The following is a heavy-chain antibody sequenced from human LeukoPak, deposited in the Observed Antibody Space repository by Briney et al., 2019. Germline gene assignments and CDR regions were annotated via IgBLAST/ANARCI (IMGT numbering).Heavy chain of an antibody. CDR2: IYSGGNT. D-gene: IGHD3-10*01. Sequence: GGSLRLSCAASGFTVSSNYMSWVRQAPGEGLEWVSVIYSGGNTYYADSVKGRFTISRDNSKNTLYLQMNTLRAEDTAVYYCARGGSAGFGEYPHWGQGTLVTVSS. V-gene: IGHV3-53*01. CDR3: ARGGSAGFGEYPH. J-gene: IGHJ4*02. CDR1: GFTVSSNY.